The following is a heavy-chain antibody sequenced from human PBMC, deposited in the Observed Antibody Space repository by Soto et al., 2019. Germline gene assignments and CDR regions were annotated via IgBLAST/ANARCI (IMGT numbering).Heavy chain of an antibody. D-gene: IGHD6-13*01. V-gene: IGHV3-33*01. CDR2: IWYDGNNK. CDR1: GFTFSSYG. J-gene: IGHJ6*02. Sequence: QVQLVESGGGVVQPGRSLRLSCAASGFTFSSYGMHWVRQAPGKGLEWVAVIWYDGNNKYYADSVKGRFTISRDNSKNTLYLQMNSRRAEDTSVYYCARDVSIAAAGVLYYGMDVLGQGTTVTVSS. CDR3: ARDVSIAAAGVLYYGMDV.